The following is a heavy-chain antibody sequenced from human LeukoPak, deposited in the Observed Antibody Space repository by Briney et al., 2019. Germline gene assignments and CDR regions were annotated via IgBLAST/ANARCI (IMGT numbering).Heavy chain of an antibody. CDR3: AKDCGSWCRGAFDI. CDR2: IRYDGSNK. V-gene: IGHV3-30*02. D-gene: IGHD6-13*01. Sequence: GGSLRLSCAASGVTFSSYGMHWVRQAPGKGLEWVAFIRYDGSNKYYAESVKCRFTISRDNSKSTLYLQMNSLRAEDTAVYYCAKDCGSWCRGAFDIWGQGTMVTVSS. J-gene: IGHJ3*02. CDR1: GVTFSSYG.